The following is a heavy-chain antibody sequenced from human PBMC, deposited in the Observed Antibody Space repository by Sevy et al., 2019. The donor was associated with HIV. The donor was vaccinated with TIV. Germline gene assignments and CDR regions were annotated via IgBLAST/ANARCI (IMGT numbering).Heavy chain of an antibody. Sequence: SETLSLTCTVSGGSISLYYWSWIRQPAGKGLEWIGHIYGSGSTSYNPSLKSRVTMSVDTSQNQISLKLTYVTAADTAVYYCVREAKLGAPLGYWGQGTLVTVSS. CDR2: IYGSGST. CDR3: VREAKLGAPLGY. CDR1: GGSISLYY. V-gene: IGHV4-4*07. J-gene: IGHJ4*02. D-gene: IGHD3-16*01.